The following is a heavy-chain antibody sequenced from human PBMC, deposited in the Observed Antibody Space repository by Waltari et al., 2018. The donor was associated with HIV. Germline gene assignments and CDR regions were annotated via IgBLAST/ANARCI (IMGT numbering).Heavy chain of an antibody. D-gene: IGHD6-6*01. J-gene: IGHJ5*02. CDR3: ARVAYSTSTNWFDP. V-gene: IGHV1-18*01. CDR1: GYTFTSFG. CDR2: ISAYNGNT. Sequence: QVQLVQSGAEVKTPGASVKVSCKASGYTFTSFGISWGRQAPGQGLEWMGWISAYNGNTDYAQKLQGRVTMTTDTSTSTAYMELRSLKSDDTAVYYCARVAYSTSTNWFDPWGQGTLVTVSS.